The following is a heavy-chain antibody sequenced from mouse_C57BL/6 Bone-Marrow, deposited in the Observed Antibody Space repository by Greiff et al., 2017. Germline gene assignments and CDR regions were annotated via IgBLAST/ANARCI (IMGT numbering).Heavy chain of an antibody. J-gene: IGHJ3*01. CDR1: GYTFTSYW. D-gene: IGHD4-1*01. CDR3: ARDWEAY. V-gene: IGHV1-55*01. Sequence: VQLQQPGAELVKPGASVKMSCKASGYTFTSYWITWVKQRPGQGLEWIGDIYPGSGSTNYNEKFKSKATLTADTSSSTAYMQLSSLTSEDSGVYYCARDWEAYWGQGTLVTVSA. CDR2: IYPGSGST.